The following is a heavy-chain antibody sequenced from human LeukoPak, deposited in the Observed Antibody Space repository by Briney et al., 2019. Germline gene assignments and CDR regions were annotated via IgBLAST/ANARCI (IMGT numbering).Heavy chain of an antibody. CDR1: GFTFSSYS. D-gene: IGHD3/OR15-3a*01. CDR3: ATKSLWTQNAFDI. V-gene: IGHV3-23*01. J-gene: IGHJ3*02. CDR2: ISGSGGST. Sequence: PGGSLRLSCAASGFTFSSYSMNWVRQAPGKGLEWVSGISGSGGSTYYADAVKGRFTISRDNSKNTLYLQMNSLRAEDTAAYSCATKSLWTQNAFDIWGQGTMVTVSS.